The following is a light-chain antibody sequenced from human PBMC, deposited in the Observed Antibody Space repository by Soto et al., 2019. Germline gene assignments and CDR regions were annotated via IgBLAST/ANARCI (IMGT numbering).Light chain of an antibody. CDR1: SSDCGNYKY. CDR2: EVS. CDR3: FSYTSSGTYV. J-gene: IGLJ1*01. V-gene: IGLV2-14*01. Sequence: QSALTQLTAVAWPPTQSITISCTRTSSDCGNYKYVSWYQQHLAKAPKLMIYEVSNPTSGVSNRFSGSKSGNTASLTISGLQAEDETDYYCFSYTSSGTYVFGTGTKVTVL.